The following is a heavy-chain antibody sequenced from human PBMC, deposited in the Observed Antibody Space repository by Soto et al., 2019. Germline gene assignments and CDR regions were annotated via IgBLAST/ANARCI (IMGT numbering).Heavy chain of an antibody. CDR1: GYSFTSYW. Sequence: PGESLKISCKGSGYSFTSYWIGWVRQMPGKGLEWMGIIYPGDSDTRYSPSFQGQVTISADKSISTAYLQWSSLKASDTAMYYCAMAYSSGWAHHHYYMDVWGQGTTVPVSS. D-gene: IGHD6-19*01. CDR2: IYPGDSDT. J-gene: IGHJ6*03. V-gene: IGHV5-51*01. CDR3: AMAYSSGWAHHHYYMDV.